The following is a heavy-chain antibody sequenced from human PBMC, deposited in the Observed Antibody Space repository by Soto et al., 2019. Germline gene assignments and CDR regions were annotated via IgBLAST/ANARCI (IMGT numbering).Heavy chain of an antibody. CDR1: GGSISSSSYY. J-gene: IGHJ4*02. Sequence: SETLSLTCTVSGGSISSSSYYWGWIRQPPGKGLEWIGSIYYSGSTCYNPSLKSRVTISVDTSKNQFSLKLSSVTAADTAVYYCARHSYSSGWVDYWGQGTLVTVSS. CDR2: IYYSGST. CDR3: ARHSYSSGWVDY. D-gene: IGHD6-19*01. V-gene: IGHV4-39*01.